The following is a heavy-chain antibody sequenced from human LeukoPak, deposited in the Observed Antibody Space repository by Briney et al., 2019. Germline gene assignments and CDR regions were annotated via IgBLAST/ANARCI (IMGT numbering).Heavy chain of an antibody. CDR1: GFTVSSNY. CDR2: IKEDGSEK. CDR3: ARDRNQLLGYSYYYYMDV. Sequence: GGSLRLSCAASGFTVSSNYMSWVRQAPGKGLEWVANIKEDGSEKYYVDSVKGRFTISRDNAKNSLYLQMNSLRAEDTAVYYCARDRNQLLGYSYYYYMDVWGKGTTVTVSS. D-gene: IGHD2-2*01. V-gene: IGHV3-7*01. J-gene: IGHJ6*03.